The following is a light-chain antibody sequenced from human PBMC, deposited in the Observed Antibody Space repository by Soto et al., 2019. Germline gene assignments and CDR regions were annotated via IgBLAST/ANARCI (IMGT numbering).Light chain of an antibody. V-gene: IGKV3D-15*01. CDR1: QSIANT. CDR2: GAS. J-gene: IGKJ1*01. CDR3: HPYNNWPQT. Sequence: IVMTQSPATLSVSPGETATLSFRASQSIANTLAWYQQRPGQGPRLRVSGASTMATGIPVRFSGSRSGTEFTLTITSLQSDSFALDDCHPYNNWPQTLGHGTQV.